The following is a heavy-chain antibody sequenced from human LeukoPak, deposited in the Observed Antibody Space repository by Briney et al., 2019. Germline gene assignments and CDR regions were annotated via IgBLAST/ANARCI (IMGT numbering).Heavy chain of an antibody. D-gene: IGHD3-3*01. V-gene: IGHV3-7*01. CDR3: ASAYASYDFWSGYENFDF. J-gene: IGHJ4*02. CDR1: GIRFTTHS. CDR2: IRQDGGEK. Sequence: GGSLRLSCAASGIRFTTHSMNWVRQAPGKGLEWVASIRQDGGEKKYVDSVKGRFTISRDLAQNSLFLQMNSLRAEDTAVYYRASAYASYDFWSGYENFDFWGQGTLVTVSS.